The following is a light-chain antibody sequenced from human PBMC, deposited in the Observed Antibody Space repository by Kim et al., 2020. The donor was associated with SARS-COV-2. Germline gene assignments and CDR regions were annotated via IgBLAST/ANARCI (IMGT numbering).Light chain of an antibody. CDR2: KVS. Sequence: ASISCRTRQRRDCDDGKSYLSWCHQRPGQSPRRLIYKVSSRESGVPDRFSGSGSGTDFTLQASRVEAEDVGVYYCMQGTGWPFTFGRGTKVDIK. CDR1: QRRDCDDGKSY. CDR3: MQGTGWPFT. J-gene: IGKJ3*01. V-gene: IGKV2-30*01.